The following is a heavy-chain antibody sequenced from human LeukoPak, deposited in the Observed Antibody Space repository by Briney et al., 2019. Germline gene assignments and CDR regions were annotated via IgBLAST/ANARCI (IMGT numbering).Heavy chain of an antibody. CDR2: IYYSGTT. J-gene: IGHJ4*02. CDR3: ARLRFDFWSGYTHPYFDY. CDR1: GGSISSSSYS. V-gene: IGHV4-39*01. Sequence: NPSETLSLTCTVSGGSISSSSYSWGWIRQPPGKGLEWIGSIYYSGTTYYNPSFQSRVTISVDTSKIQFSLKLSSVAATDTAVYFCARLRFDFWSGYTHPYFDYWGQGTLVTVSS. D-gene: IGHD3-3*01.